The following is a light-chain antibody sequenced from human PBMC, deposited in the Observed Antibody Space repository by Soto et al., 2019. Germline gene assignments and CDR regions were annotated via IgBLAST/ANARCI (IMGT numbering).Light chain of an antibody. Sequence: QMTQSPSSVSASVGDRVTVTHRASQGISSWLAWYQKKPGKAPKLLIYAASSLQSGVPSRFSGSGSGTDFTLTISSLQPEDFATYDGQQLNSYPLTFCQGTRLEIK. CDR3: QQLNSYPLT. CDR1: QGISSW. J-gene: IGKJ5*01. V-gene: IGKV1-12*01. CDR2: AAS.